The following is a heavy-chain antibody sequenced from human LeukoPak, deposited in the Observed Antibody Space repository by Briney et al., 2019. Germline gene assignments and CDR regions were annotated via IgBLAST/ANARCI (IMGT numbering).Heavy chain of an antibody. CDR1: GYTFTSYG. J-gene: IGHJ4*02. CDR3: ARESPAGTGPSFDY. Sequence: ASVKVSCKASGYTFTSYGISWVRQAPGQGLEWMGWINPNSGGTNYAQKFQGWVTMTRDTSISTAYMELSRLRSDDTAVYYCARESPAGTGPSFDYWGQGTLVTVSS. D-gene: IGHD6-13*01. CDR2: INPNSGGT. V-gene: IGHV1-2*04.